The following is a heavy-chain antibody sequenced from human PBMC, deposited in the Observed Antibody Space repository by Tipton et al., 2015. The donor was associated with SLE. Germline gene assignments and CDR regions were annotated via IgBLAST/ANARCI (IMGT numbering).Heavy chain of an antibody. CDR3: ASSSGSMVTTWYFDL. V-gene: IGHV4-34*01. CDR2: INHSGST. D-gene: IGHD4-17*01. CDR1: GGSFSGYY. J-gene: IGHJ2*01. Sequence: LRLSCAVYGGSFSGYYWNWIRQPPGKGLEWIGEINHSGSTNYNPSLKSRVTISVDTSKNQFSLKLSSVTAADTTVYYCASSSGSMVTTWYFDLWGRGPLVTVAS.